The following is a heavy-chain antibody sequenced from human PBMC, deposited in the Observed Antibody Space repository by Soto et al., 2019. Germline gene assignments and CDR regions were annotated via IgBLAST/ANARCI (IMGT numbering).Heavy chain of an antibody. D-gene: IGHD2-2*01. Sequence: LRLSCVGSGFTFSSYGMHWVRQAPGKGLECVAVISDTGSSHYYAASVEGRFTISRENSKNTLSLHMDRLRVEDTAVYYCAKDRGGDCPDNSCYFGADYWGQGTPVTV. CDR1: GFTFSSYG. CDR3: AKDRGGDCPDNSCYFGADY. V-gene: IGHV3-30*18. CDR2: ISDTGSSH. J-gene: IGHJ4*02.